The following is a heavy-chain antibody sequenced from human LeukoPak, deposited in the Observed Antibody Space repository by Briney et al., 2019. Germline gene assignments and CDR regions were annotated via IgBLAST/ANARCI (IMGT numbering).Heavy chain of an antibody. Sequence: SETLSLTCTVSGGSVSSGSYYWSWIRQPPGKGLEWIGCIYYSGSTNYNPSLKSRVTISVDTSKNQFSLKLSSVTAADTAVYYCARRVRGPFDHWGQGTLVTVSS. CDR3: ARRVRGPFDH. J-gene: IGHJ4*02. CDR1: GGSVSSGSYY. V-gene: IGHV4-61*01. CDR2: IYYSGST. D-gene: IGHD2-21*01.